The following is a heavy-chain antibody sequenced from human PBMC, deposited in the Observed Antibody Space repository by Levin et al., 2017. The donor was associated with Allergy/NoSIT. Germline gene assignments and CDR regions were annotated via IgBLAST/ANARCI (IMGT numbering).Heavy chain of an antibody. CDR2: IYYSGST. Sequence: PSETLSLTCTVSGGSISSYYWSWIRQPPGKGLEWIGYIYYSGSTNYNPSLKSRVTISEDTSKNQFSLKLSSVTAADTAVYYCARDHCSSPSCSGHWFDPWGQGTLVTVSS. CDR3: ARDHCSSPSCSGHWFDP. CDR1: GGSISSYY. D-gene: IGHD2-2*01. V-gene: IGHV4-59*01. J-gene: IGHJ5*02.